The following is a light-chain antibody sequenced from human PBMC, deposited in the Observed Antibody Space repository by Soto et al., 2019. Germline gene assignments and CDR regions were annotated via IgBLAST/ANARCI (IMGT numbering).Light chain of an antibody. J-gene: IGKJ3*01. V-gene: IGKV3-20*01. CDR2: GAS. Sequence: EIVLTQSPGTLSLSPGERATLSCRASQSVSSSYLAWYQQKPGQAPRLLIYGASSRATGIPDRFSGSGSGTDFTLTISRLEPEDFAVYYCQHLIGTFGPGTKVDIK. CDR1: QSVSSSY. CDR3: QHLIGT.